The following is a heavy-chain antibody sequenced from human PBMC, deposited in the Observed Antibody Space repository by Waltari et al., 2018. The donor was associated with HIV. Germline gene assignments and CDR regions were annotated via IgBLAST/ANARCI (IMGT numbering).Heavy chain of an antibody. CDR1: SDAIKNDY. V-gene: IGHV4-59*01. D-gene: IGHD3-10*01. J-gene: IGHJ4*02. CDR2: ISYSGST. Sequence: QVQLHESGPGLVKPSETLPLTSHVSSDAIKNDYSTWIRPPPGKELEWIGYISYSGSTKYGPSLKSRVTMSLVSSKNQFSLKLRSVTAADTAVYFCARGRRWLQFHGHYYFDYWGQGTLVTVSS. CDR3: ARGRRWLQFHGHYYFDY.